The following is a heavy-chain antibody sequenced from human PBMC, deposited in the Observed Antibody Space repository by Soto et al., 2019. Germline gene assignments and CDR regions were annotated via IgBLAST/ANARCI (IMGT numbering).Heavy chain of an antibody. CDR1: GGSISSYY. CDR3: ARDGHDHGENWFDP. V-gene: IGHV4-59*01. J-gene: IGHJ5*02. Sequence: SETLSLTCTVSGGSISSYYWSWIRQPPGKGLEWIGYIYYSGSTNYNPSLKSRVTISVDTSKNQFSLKLSSVTAADTAVYYCARDGHDHGENWFDPWGQGTLVTVSS. CDR2: IYYSGST.